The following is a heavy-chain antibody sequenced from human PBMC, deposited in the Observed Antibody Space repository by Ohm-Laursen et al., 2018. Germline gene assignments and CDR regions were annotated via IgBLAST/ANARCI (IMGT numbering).Heavy chain of an antibody. CDR1: GFTFSSYA. V-gene: IGHV3-23*01. J-gene: IGHJ5*02. D-gene: IGHD4-11*01. CDR2: ISGSGGST. Sequence: SLRLSCTASGFTFSSYAMSWVRQAPGKGLDWVSAISGSGGSTYYADSVKGRFTISRDNSKNTLYLQMNSLRAEDTAVYYCAKDRTTVTKRPDWFDPWGQGTLVTVSS. CDR3: AKDRTTVTKRPDWFDP.